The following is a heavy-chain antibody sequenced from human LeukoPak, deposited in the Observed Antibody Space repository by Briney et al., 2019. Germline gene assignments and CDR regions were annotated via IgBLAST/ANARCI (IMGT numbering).Heavy chain of an antibody. Sequence: GASVKVSCKASGYTFTSYGISWVRQAPGQGLEWMGWISAYNGNTNYAQKLQGRVTMTTDTSTSTAYMELRSLRSDDTAVYYCARDPGSPQWLLRDYGMDVWGQGTTVTVSS. CDR2: ISAYNGNT. CDR3: ARDPGSPQWLLRDYGMDV. V-gene: IGHV1-18*01. J-gene: IGHJ6*02. D-gene: IGHD6-19*01. CDR1: GYTFTSYG.